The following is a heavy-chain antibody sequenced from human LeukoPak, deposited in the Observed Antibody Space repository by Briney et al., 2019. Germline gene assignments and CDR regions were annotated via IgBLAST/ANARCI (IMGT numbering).Heavy chain of an antibody. CDR2: IHRDGTTA. V-gene: IGHV3-74*01. CDR3: ARDPIGGRPDF. D-gene: IGHD2-15*01. Sequence: GGSLRLSCAVSGFTLRNYWMHWIRQVPGKGLVWVSRIHRDGTTADYADSVKGRFTISRDAAKDTLFLQMNSLRGEDTGVFYCARDPIGGRPDFWGQGTLVSVSS. J-gene: IGHJ4*02. CDR1: GFTLRNYW.